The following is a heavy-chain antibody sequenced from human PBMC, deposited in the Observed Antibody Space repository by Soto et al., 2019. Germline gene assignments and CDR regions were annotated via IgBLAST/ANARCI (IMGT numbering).Heavy chain of an antibody. D-gene: IGHD6-13*01. CDR3: AKEYGSTWIDH. CDR2: MSYDGTKQ. V-gene: IGHV3-30*18. CDR1: GLTFSTYG. J-gene: IGHJ4*02. Sequence: GVSLRLSCAASGLTFSTYGMHWVRQAPGKGLEWVAAMSYDGTKQYYVDSVKGRFTISRDNSRNTLSRQLNNLGDEDTAVYECAKEYGSTWIDHWGQGTPVTVSS.